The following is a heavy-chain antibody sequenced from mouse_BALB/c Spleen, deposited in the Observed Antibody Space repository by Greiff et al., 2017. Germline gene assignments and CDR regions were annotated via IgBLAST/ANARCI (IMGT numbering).Heavy chain of an antibody. V-gene: IGHV14-3*02. CDR1: GFNIKDTY. CDR3: ARGNYVGYAMDY. Sequence: EVKLVESGAELVKPGASVKLSCTASGFNIKDTYMHWVKQRPEQGLEWIGRIDPANGNTKYDPKFQGKATITADTSSNTAYLQLSSLTSEDTAVYYCARGNYVGYAMDYWGQGTSVTVSS. CDR2: IDPANGNT. D-gene: IGHD2-1*01. J-gene: IGHJ4*01.